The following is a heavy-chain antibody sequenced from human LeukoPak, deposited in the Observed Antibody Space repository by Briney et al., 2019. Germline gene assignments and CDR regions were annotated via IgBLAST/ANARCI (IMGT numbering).Heavy chain of an antibody. V-gene: IGHV4-34*01. J-gene: IGHJ4*02. CDR1: GGSFSGYY. CDR3: ARGRSYYDSSGYYY. Sequence: SGTLSLTCAVYGGSFSGYYWSWIRQPPGKGLEWIGEINHSGSTNYNPSLKSRVTISVDTSKNQFSLKLSSVTAADTAVYYCARGRSYYDSSGYYYWGQGTLVTVSS. D-gene: IGHD3-22*01. CDR2: INHSGST.